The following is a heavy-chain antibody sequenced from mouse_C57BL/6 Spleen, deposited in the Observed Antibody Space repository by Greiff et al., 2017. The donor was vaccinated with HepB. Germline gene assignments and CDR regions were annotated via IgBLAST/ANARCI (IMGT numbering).Heavy chain of an antibody. CDR1: GYTFTDYE. V-gene: IGHV1-15*01. Sequence: QVQLKESGAELVRPGASVTLSCKASGYTFTDYEMHWVKQTPVHGLEWIGAIDPETGGTAYNQKFKGKAILTADKSSSTAYMELRSLTSEDSAVYYCTSAHGSSSDYWGQGTTLTVSS. J-gene: IGHJ2*01. D-gene: IGHD1-1*01. CDR3: TSAHGSSSDY. CDR2: IDPETGGT.